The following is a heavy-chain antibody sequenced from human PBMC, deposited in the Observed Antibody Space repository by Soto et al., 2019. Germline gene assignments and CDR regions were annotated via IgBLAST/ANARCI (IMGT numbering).Heavy chain of an antibody. V-gene: IGHV4-39*01. CDR1: DDSINSDKYY. Sequence: QLQLQESGPGLVKPSETLSLTCSVSDDSINSDKYYWGWIRQPPGKGLEWIGSIYYRGNAYYNPSLPTRITLSLDKSKSQFSLKLNSVTAADSAVYFFAILEGLATISYYFYFWGPGALVTVSS. CDR2: IYYRGNA. J-gene: IGHJ4*02. D-gene: IGHD3-9*01. CDR3: AILEGLATISYYFYF.